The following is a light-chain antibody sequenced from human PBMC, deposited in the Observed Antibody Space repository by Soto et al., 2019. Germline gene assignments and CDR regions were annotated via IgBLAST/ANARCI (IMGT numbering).Light chain of an antibody. Sequence: DIVLTQSPGILSLSPGDRATLSCRSSESVRSTYLAWYQQKRGQAPRLLIYEASSRASGIPGRFSGSGSGKDFTLTISKVEPEDVAVYYCQQYFNSPYMYTFGQGTVLEI. V-gene: IGKV3-20*01. CDR1: ESVRSTY. CDR3: QQYFNSPYMYT. CDR2: EAS. J-gene: IGKJ2*01.